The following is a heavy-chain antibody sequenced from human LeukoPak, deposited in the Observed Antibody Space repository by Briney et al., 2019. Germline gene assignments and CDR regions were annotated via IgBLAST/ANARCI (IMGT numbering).Heavy chain of an antibody. CDR1: GGSISSGSYY. V-gene: IGHV4-61*02. CDR3: ARGDAFDI. CDR2: IYTSGST. J-gene: IGHJ3*02. Sequence: SQTLSLTCTVSGGSISSGSYYWSWIRQPAGKGLEWIGRIYTSGSTNYNPSLKSRVTISVDASKNQFSLKLSSVTAADTAVYYCARGDAFDIWGQGTMVTVSS.